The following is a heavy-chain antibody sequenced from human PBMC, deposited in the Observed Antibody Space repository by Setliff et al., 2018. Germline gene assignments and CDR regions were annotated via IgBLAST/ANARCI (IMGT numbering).Heavy chain of an antibody. D-gene: IGHD6-13*01. Sequence: ASVKVSCKASGYTFTSSGISWVRQAPGQGLEWMGWISVYNGYIVYAQKLQGRVTMTTDTSTSTAYMELRSLRSDDTAVYYCARDAPYTNTWRYFDHWGQGTLVTVSS. V-gene: IGHV1-18*01. J-gene: IGHJ4*02. CDR3: ARDAPYTNTWRYFDH. CDR2: ISVYNGYI. CDR1: GYTFTSSG.